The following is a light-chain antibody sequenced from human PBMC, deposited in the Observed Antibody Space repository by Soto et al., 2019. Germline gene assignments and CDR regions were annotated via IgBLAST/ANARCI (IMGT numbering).Light chain of an antibody. CDR1: SSDVGGYNY. Sequence: QSALTQPASVSGSPGQSITISCAGTSSDVGGYNYVSWYQQHPGKVPRLIISDVNKRPSGVSDRFSGCKSGNTASLTISGLQAEDEADYYCASFTRSVTLVFGGGTKVTVL. J-gene: IGLJ2*01. CDR3: ASFTRSVTLV. CDR2: DVN. V-gene: IGLV2-14*03.